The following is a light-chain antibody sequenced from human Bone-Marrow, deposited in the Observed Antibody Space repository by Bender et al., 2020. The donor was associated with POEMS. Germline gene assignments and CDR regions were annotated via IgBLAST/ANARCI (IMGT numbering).Light chain of an antibody. J-gene: IGLJ3*02. V-gene: IGLV2-23*01. CDR3: CSYAGSRTVV. Sequence: QSALTQPASVSGSPGQSITISCTGTSSDVGAYDLVSWYQQYPGKAPKLIIYEGSRRPSGVSNRFFGSKSGYTASLTISGLQAEDEADYYCCSYAGSRTVVFGGGTKVTVL. CDR1: SSDVGAYDL. CDR2: EGS.